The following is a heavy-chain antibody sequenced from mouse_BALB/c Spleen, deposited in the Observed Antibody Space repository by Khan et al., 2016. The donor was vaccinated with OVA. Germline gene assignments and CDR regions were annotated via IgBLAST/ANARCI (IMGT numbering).Heavy chain of an antibody. CDR3: ARLLINFDY. CDR1: GYTLTSYW. Sequence: VQLQQSGAELVNPGASVNLSCKASGYTLTSYWMHWVKQRPGQGLEWIGEINPSNGRTNYNEKFKSKATLTVAKSSSTAYMQLSSPTSEDSAVYYCARLLINFDYWGQGTTLTVSS. D-gene: IGHD2-1*01. V-gene: IGHV1S81*02. CDR2: INPSNGRT. J-gene: IGHJ2*01.